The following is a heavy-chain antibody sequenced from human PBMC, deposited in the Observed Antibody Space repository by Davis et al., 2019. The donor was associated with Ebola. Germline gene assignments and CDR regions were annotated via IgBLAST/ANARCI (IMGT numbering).Heavy chain of an antibody. V-gene: IGHV1-18*04. J-gene: IGHJ4*02. D-gene: IGHD1-1*01. CDR2: INPHNGNT. Sequence: ASVKVSCKASGYTFIAYYMHWVRQAPGQGLEWMGWINPHNGNTNYAQNVQGRVTMTTDTSTSTAYMEVGSLRSDDTAVYYCARAQFPTTSDHWGQGTLVTVSS. CDR3: ARAQFPTTSDH. CDR1: GYTFIAYY.